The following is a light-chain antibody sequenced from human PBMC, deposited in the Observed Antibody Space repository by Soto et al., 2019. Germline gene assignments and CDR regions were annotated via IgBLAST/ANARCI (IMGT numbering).Light chain of an antibody. V-gene: IGLV2-14*02. CDR2: DVN. Sequence: QSVLTQPASVSGSPGQSIAISCTGTSSDVGSYDRVSWYQQHPGKAPTLMIYDVNKRPSGVSNRFSGSKSGNTASLPISGLQAEDEAGYYCQSYDSSLSGSVFGGGTKLTVL. CDR1: SSDVGSYDR. J-gene: IGLJ3*02. CDR3: QSYDSSLSGSV.